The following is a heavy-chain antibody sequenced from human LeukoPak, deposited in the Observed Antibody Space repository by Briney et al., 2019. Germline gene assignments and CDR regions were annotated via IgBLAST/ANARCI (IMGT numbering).Heavy chain of an antibody. J-gene: IGHJ4*02. V-gene: IGHV1-2*02. D-gene: IGHD5-24*01. Sequence: ASVKVSCKASGYTFTSYDINWVRQAPGQGLEWMGWINPNSGGTNYAQKFQGRVTMTRDTSISTAYMELSRLRSDDTAVYYCARELGGYNYNDYWGQGTLVTVSS. CDR1: GYTFTSYD. CDR3: ARELGGYNYNDY. CDR2: INPNSGGT.